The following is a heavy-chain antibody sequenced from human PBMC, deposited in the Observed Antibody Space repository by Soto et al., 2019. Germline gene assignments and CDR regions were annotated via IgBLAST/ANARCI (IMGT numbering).Heavy chain of an antibody. CDR2: MYVTGST. CDR3: ARDHHYYGSGDSNPFDS. D-gene: IGHD3-10*01. Sequence: SETLSLICTVSGGSINSFYWSWVRQPAGKGLEWIGRMYVTGSTNYNPSLKNRVSMSLDTSKNQFSLKLSSLTAADTAVYYCARDHHYYGSGDSNPFDSWGQGTLVTVSS. CDR1: GGSINSFY. V-gene: IGHV4-4*07. J-gene: IGHJ4*02.